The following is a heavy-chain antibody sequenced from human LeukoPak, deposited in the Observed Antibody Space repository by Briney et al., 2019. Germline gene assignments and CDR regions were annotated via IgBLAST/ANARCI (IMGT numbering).Heavy chain of an antibody. J-gene: IGHJ3*02. Sequence: GGSLRLSCAASGFTFSAYTMHWVRQAPGKGLAWVAVISYDGLYKYYADSVKGRFTISRDNPKNTVYLQMNSLRTEDTALYFCAREGSRLVIHAFDIWGQGTMVTVSS. CDR1: GFTFSAYT. CDR3: AREGSRLVIHAFDI. V-gene: IGHV3-30*04. CDR2: ISYDGLYK. D-gene: IGHD2-21*01.